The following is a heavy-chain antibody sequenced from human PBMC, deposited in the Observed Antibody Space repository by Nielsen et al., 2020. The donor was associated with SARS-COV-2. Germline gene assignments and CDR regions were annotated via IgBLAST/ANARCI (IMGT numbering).Heavy chain of an antibody. CDR2: IWYDGSNK. Sequence: GESLKISCAASGFTFSSYGMHWVRQAPGKGLEWVAVIWYDGSNKYYADSVKGRFTISRDNSKNTLYLQMNSLRAENTAVYYCAKHRGGGYYYGMDVWGQGTTVTVSS. CDR1: GFTFSSYG. CDR3: AKHRGGGYYYGMDV. V-gene: IGHV3-33*06. D-gene: IGHD6-25*01. J-gene: IGHJ6*02.